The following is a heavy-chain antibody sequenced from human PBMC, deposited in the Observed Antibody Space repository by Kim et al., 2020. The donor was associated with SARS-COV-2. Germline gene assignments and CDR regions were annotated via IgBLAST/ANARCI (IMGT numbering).Heavy chain of an antibody. CDR3: ARLRGYAGDFEF. J-gene: IGHJ4*02. V-gene: IGHV4-59*08. CDR1: GDSVRGFY. Sequence: SETLSLTCNVSGDSVRGFYWSWIRQPPGKGLQWIGYSFSSGGTDQKPALEGRVTILVDTSKNQVSLKVRSVTAADAAVYYCARLRGYAGDFEFWGQGALVTVSS. D-gene: IGHD3-16*01. CDR2: SFSSGGT.